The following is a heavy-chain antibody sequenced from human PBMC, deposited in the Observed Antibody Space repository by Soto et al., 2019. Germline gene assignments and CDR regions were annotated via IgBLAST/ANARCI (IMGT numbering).Heavy chain of an antibody. D-gene: IGHD3-10*01. CDR3: ARRWGEGRVDY. Sequence: QVQLQESGPGLVKPSGTLSLTCAVSGGSISSSNWWSWVRQPPGKGLEWIGEIYHSGNTNYNPSLKGRVAMAVDKSRNQFSPKLSSVTAADTAVYYCARRWGEGRVDYWGQGTLVTVSS. V-gene: IGHV4-4*02. J-gene: IGHJ4*02. CDR1: GGSISSSNW. CDR2: IYHSGNT.